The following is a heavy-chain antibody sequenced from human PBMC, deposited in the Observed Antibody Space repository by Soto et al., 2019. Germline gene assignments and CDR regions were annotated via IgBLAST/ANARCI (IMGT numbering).Heavy chain of an antibody. CDR1: GGSISSAAYC. CDR2: IYDGGTN. CDR3: ARGSSGDQVDY. V-gene: IGHV4-30-4*01. D-gene: IGHD7-27*01. Sequence: QVQLQESGPRLVSPSQTLSLTCTVSGGSISSAAYCWSWIRPSPDKGLEWIGHIYDGGTNYSSPSLKGRVTISADTSETQFSLKLNSLSAADTAVYYCARGSSGDQVDYWGQGIQVTVSS. J-gene: IGHJ4*02.